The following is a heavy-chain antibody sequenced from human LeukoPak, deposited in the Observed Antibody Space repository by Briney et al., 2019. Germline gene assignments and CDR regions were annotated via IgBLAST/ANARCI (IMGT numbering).Heavy chain of an antibody. D-gene: IGHD2-21*02. CDR3: ARAAVVTAILPDYLDY. CDR2: ISSSGSTI. CDR1: GFTFSDYY. Sequence: TGGSLRLSCAASGFTFSDYYMSWIRQAPGKGLEWVSYISSSGSTIYYADSVRGRFTISRDNAKNSLYLQMNSLRAEDTAVYYCARAAVVTAILPDYLDYWGQGTLVTVSS. J-gene: IGHJ4*02. V-gene: IGHV3-11*01.